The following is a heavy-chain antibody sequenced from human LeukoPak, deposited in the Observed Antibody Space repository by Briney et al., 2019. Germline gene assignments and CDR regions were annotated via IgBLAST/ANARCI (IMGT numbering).Heavy chain of an antibody. CDR2: IGGSRPST. V-gene: IGHV3-23*01. CDR1: GFTFATYA. CDR3: AKVGRDVYYPGDVY. Sequence: GGSLRLSCAASGFTFATYAMTWVRQAPGKGLEWVSAIGGSRPSTYYANSVRGRFTISRDNSNNTLYLQMNSLRDEDNAVYYCAKVGRDVYYPGDVYWGQGTLVTVSS. J-gene: IGHJ4*02. D-gene: IGHD3-10*01.